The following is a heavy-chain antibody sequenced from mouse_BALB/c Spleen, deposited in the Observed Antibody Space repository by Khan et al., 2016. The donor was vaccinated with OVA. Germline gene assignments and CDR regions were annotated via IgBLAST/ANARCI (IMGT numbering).Heavy chain of an antibody. CDR3: DRQPYYQYNIMYY. CDR1: GFSLTIYG. V-gene: IGHV2-6-1*01. J-gene: IGHJ4*01. D-gene: IGHD2-10*01. Sequence: QVQLKESGPGLAAPSQSLSITCTISGFSLTIYGVHWVRQPPGKGLEWLAVIWRDGSISYNSALKSRLTITKDNSQSHVFLKMNSLQTDDTAIYFCDRQPYYQYNIMYYWGQGTSVTVSS. CDR2: IWRDGSI.